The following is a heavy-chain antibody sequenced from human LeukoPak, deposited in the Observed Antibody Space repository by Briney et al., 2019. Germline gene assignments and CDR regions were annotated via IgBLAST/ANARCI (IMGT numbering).Heavy chain of an antibody. D-gene: IGHD1-7*01. Sequence: SETLSLTCIVPGGSISSSSYYWAWIRQSPGKGLEWIGTFSSGGSAYYNPSLTSRVSISKDTTDNQFSLRLYSVTAADTAVYYCARKQTGTMYDVWGQGTQVTVSS. CDR2: FSSGGSA. CDR3: ARKQTGTMYDV. V-gene: IGHV4-39*07. CDR1: GGSISSSSYY. J-gene: IGHJ4*02.